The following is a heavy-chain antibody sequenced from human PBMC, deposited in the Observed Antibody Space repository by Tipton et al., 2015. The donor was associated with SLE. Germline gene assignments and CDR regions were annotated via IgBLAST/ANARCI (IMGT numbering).Heavy chain of an antibody. J-gene: IGHJ3*02. D-gene: IGHD6-13*01. Sequence: TLSLTCTVSGGSISSGSYYWSWIRQPAGKGREWIGHIYTSGSTNYNPPLKSRVTLSVDTSKNQFSLKRSSVTAAATAVYYCARERRHSSSWVEDAFDIWGQGTMVTVSS. CDR2: IYTSGST. CDR3: ARERRHSSSWVEDAFDI. CDR1: GGSISSGSYY. V-gene: IGHV4-61*09.